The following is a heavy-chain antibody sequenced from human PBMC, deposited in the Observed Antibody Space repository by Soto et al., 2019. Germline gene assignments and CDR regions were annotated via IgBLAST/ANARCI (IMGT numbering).Heavy chain of an antibody. Sequence: QVQLQESGPGLVKPSQTLSLTCTVSGGSISSGVYYCSWIRQHPGKGLEWIGHIFYSGSTYYNPSLKSRVTISVDTSKSQCSLKLSSVTAADTAVYYCAIYDSSGSRGFQHWGQGTLVTVSS. CDR2: IFYSGST. J-gene: IGHJ1*01. V-gene: IGHV4-31*03. CDR1: GGSISSGVYY. CDR3: AIYDSSGSRGFQH. D-gene: IGHD3-22*01.